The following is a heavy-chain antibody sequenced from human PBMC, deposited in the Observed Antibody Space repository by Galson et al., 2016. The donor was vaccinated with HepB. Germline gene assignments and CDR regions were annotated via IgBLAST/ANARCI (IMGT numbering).Heavy chain of an antibody. D-gene: IGHD3-10*01. CDR1: GGSISSSNW. Sequence: TLSLTCAVSGGSISSSNWWSWVRQPPGRGLEWIGEIYHTGSTNYNPSLKSRVTISVDKSKNQFSLKLSSVTAADTALYYCARALPGLHAFDIWGQGTMVTVSS. CDR3: ARALPGLHAFDI. V-gene: IGHV4-4*02. J-gene: IGHJ3*02. CDR2: IYHTGST.